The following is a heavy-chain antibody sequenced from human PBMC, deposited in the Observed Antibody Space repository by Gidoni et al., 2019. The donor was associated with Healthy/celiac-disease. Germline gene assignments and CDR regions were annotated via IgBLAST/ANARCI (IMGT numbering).Heavy chain of an antibody. CDR3: ARGYYDSSGYYHPCDY. Sequence: QVQLQESGPGLVKPSQTLSLTCTVPGGSISSGSYSWSWIRQPAGKGLEWIGRIYTSGSTNYNPSLKSRVTMSVDTSKNQFSLKLSSVTAADTAVYYCARGYYDSSGYYHPCDYWGQGTLVTVSS. V-gene: IGHV4-61*02. CDR2: IYTSGST. CDR1: GGSISSGSYS. D-gene: IGHD3-22*01. J-gene: IGHJ4*02.